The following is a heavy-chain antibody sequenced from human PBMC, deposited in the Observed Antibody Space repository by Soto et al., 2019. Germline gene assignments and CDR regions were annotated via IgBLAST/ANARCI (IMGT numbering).Heavy chain of an antibody. Sequence: PGGSLRLSCAASGFTFSSYSMNWVRQAPGKGLEWVSPISSSSSYIYYADSVKGRFTISRDNAKNSLYLQMNSLRAEDTAVYYCARHYDSSGYGFDPWGQGTLVTVSS. V-gene: IGHV3-21*01. J-gene: IGHJ5*02. D-gene: IGHD3-22*01. CDR3: ARHYDSSGYGFDP. CDR2: ISSSSSYI. CDR1: GFTFSSYS.